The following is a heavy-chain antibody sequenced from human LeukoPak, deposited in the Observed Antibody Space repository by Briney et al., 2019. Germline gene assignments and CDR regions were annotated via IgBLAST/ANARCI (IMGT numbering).Heavy chain of an antibody. CDR1: GFTFSSYG. Sequence: GSLRLSCVATGFTFSSYGIHWVRQAPGKGLEWVAVITYDGSNGYFADSVKGRFTISRDNSRNTLSLQMNSLRTEDTAVYYCAKRATDDALDIWGRGTMVTVSS. CDR2: ITYDGSNG. V-gene: IGHV3-30*18. J-gene: IGHJ3*02. D-gene: IGHD5-12*01. CDR3: AKRATDDALDI.